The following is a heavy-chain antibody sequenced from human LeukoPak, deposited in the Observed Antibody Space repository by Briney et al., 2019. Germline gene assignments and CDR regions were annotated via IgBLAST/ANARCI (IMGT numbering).Heavy chain of an antibody. D-gene: IGHD4-17*01. CDR1: GFTFSSYA. CDR2: ISSNGGST. CDR3: ARSMTTVFYYYMDV. V-gene: IGHV3-64*01. Sequence: SGGSLRLPCAASGFTFSSYAMHWVRQAPGKGLEYVSAISSNGGSTYYANSVKGRFTISRDNSKNTLYLQMGSLRAEDMAVYYCARSMTTVFYYYMDVWGKGTTVTISS. J-gene: IGHJ6*03.